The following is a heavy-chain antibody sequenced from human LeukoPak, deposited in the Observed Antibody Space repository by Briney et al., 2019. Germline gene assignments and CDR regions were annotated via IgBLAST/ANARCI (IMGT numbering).Heavy chain of an antibody. Sequence: ASVKVSCKASGYTFSGYYMNWVRQAPGQGTEWMGWINPNSGGTNYAQKFQGRVTMTRDTSISTAYMELNRLRSDDTAVYYCGRGWYYFDYWGQGTLVTVSS. CDR1: GYTFSGYY. V-gene: IGHV1-2*02. CDR2: INPNSGGT. CDR3: GRGWYYFDY. D-gene: IGHD2-15*01. J-gene: IGHJ4*02.